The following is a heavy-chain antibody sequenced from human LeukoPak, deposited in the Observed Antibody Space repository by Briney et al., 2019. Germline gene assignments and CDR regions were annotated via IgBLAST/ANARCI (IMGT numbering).Heavy chain of an antibody. J-gene: IGHJ4*02. CDR3: ARDGHRMYYYESNDYRFDS. V-gene: IGHV1-18*01. D-gene: IGHD3-22*01. CDR2: ISAYNGNT. Sequence: ASVKVSCKASGYTFTSYGISWVRQAPGQGLEWMGWISAYNGNTHYAQNLQGRVTMTRDTSTSTAYMELRSLRSDDTAVLYCARDGHRMYYYESNDYRFDSWGQGTLVTVSS. CDR1: GYTFTSYG.